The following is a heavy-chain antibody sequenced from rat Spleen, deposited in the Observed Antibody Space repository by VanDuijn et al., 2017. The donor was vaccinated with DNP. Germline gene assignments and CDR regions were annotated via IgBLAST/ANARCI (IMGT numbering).Heavy chain of an antibody. Sequence: EVQLVESGGGLVQPGRSLKLSCVASGFTFNNYWMTWIRQVPGKGLEWVASITSSGGNTYYPDSVKGRFTISRDNAKTTLYLQMNSLRSEDTATYYCARATYTTDPHWFAYWGQGTLVTVSS. CDR3: ARATYTTDPHWFAY. CDR1: GFTFNNYW. J-gene: IGHJ3*01. CDR2: ITSSGGNT. D-gene: IGHD1-6*01. V-gene: IGHV5-31*01.